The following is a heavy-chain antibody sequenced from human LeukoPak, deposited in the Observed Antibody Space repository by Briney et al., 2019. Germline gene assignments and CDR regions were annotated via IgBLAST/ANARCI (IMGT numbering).Heavy chain of an antibody. CDR1: GFTFDDYA. CDR2: TSWNSGSI. CDR3: AKMDGWELSYYGIFDY. D-gene: IGHD1-26*01. J-gene: IGHJ4*02. Sequence: GGSLRLSCAASGFTFDDYAMHWVRQAPGKGLEWVSGTSWNSGSIGYADSVKGRFTISRDNAKNSLYLQMNSLRAEDTALYYCAKMDGWELSYYGIFDYWGQGTLVTVSS. V-gene: IGHV3-9*01.